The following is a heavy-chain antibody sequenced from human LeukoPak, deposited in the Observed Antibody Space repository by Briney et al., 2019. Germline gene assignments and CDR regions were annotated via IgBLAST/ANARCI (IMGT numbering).Heavy chain of an antibody. Sequence: SETLSLTCTVSGGSIGNSSYYWGWIRQPPGKGLEWIGSIYYSGSTYYNPSLKSRVTISVDTSKNQFSLKLSSVTAADTAVYYCATHTTYYYDSSGSPGYFDYWGQGTLVTVSS. CDR1: GGSIGNSSYY. J-gene: IGHJ4*02. D-gene: IGHD3-22*01. CDR2: IYYSGST. CDR3: ATHTTYYYDSSGSPGYFDY. V-gene: IGHV4-39*07.